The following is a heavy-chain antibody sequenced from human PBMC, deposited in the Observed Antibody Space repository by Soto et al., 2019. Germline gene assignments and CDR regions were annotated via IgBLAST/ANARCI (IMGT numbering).Heavy chain of an antibody. CDR1: GYTFTRYT. J-gene: IGHJ5*02. CDR3: ARGIATGQLDP. Sequence: ASVKVSCKASGYTFTRYTMNWVRQAPGQRLEWMGWINPDNGNTKSSQKFQDRVIITRDTSASTAYMDLSSLRSEDTAVYYCARGIATGQLDPWGQGTLVTAPQ. V-gene: IGHV1-3*01. D-gene: IGHD2-15*01. CDR2: INPDNGNT.